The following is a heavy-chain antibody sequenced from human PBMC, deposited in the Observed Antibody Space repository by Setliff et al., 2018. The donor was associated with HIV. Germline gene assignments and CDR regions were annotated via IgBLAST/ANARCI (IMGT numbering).Heavy chain of an antibody. Sequence: PGGSLRLSCEGSGFNFSNYWISWVRRGPGKGLEWVAKIKEDGSEKYYVDSVKGRFTISRDNAKNSLYLQLNSLRVDDTAVYYCARIVDGVWGQGTKVT. CDR3: ARIVDGV. V-gene: IGHV3-7*01. CDR2: IKEDGSEK. J-gene: IGHJ3*01. D-gene: IGHD2-15*01. CDR1: GFNFSNYW.